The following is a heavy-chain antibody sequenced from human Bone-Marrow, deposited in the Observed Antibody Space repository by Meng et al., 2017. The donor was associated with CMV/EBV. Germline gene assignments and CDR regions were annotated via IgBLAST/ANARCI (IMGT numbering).Heavy chain of an antibody. CDR3: AKTFISYFDY. CDR1: GFTFSSYS. J-gene: IGHJ4*02. Sequence: GGSLRLSCAASGFTFSSYSMNWVRQAPGKGLEWVSSISSSSSYIYYADSVKGRFAISRDNAKNTLYLQMNSLRAEDTAVYYCAKTFISYFDYWGQGTLVTVSS. CDR2: ISSSSSYI. D-gene: IGHD3-10*01. V-gene: IGHV3-21*04.